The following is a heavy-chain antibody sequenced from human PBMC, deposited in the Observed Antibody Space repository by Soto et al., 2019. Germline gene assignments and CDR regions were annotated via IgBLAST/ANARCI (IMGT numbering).Heavy chain of an antibody. V-gene: IGHV3-30-3*01. Sequence: QVQLVESGGGVVQPGRSLRLSCAASGFTFSSYAMHWVRQAPGKGLEWVAVISYDGSNKYYADSVKGRFTISRDNSKNTLYLQMNSLRAEDTAVYYCARDLNKRKGYCSGGSCYSYYYYGMDVWGQGTTVTVSS. CDR3: ARDLNKRKGYCSGGSCYSYYYYGMDV. D-gene: IGHD2-15*01. CDR1: GFTFSSYA. J-gene: IGHJ6*02. CDR2: ISYDGSNK.